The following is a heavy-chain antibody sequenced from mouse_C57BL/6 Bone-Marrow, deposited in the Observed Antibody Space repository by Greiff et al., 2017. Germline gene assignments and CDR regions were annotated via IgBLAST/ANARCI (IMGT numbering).Heavy chain of an antibody. V-gene: IGHV14-4*01. CDR1: GFNIKDDY. J-gene: IGHJ2*01. CDR3: NTDVWYFDY. Sequence: EVQLQQSGAELVRPGASVKLSCTASGFNIKDDYMHWVKQRPEQGLEWIGWIYPENGDTEYASKFQGKATITADTSSNTAYLQRSSLTSEDTAVYYCNTDVWYFDYWGQGTTLTVSS. CDR2: IYPENGDT. D-gene: IGHD2-10*02.